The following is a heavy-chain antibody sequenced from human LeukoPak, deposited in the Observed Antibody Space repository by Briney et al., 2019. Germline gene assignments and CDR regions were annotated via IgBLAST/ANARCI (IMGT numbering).Heavy chain of an antibody. CDR1: GLPFSSYW. CDR2: SRSKTNRYTT. J-gene: IGHJ4*02. CDR3: AKEGDGYSYGV. Sequence: GGSLRLSCAASGLPFSSYWMTWVRQAPGKGLEWVGRSRSKTNRYTTQYAASVKGRFTISRDDSKNSLYLQMNSLKTEDTAVYYCAKEGDGYSYGVWGQGTLVTVSS. V-gene: IGHV3-72*01. D-gene: IGHD5-18*01.